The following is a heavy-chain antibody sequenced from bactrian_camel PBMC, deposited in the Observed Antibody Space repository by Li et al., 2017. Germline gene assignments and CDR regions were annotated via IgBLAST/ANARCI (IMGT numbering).Heavy chain of an antibody. D-gene: IGHD6*01. V-gene: IGHV3S40*01. J-gene: IGHJ4*01. CDR2: IMGADSKP. CDR1: GFTFSLYY. Sequence: VQLVESGGGFVQPGGSLRLSCAASGFTFSLYYMSWVRQAPGRGLEWVSSIMGADSKPYYADSVTGRFTISRDVAKSTAYLQLNSLKTEDAAMYYCAGFRERARPGQGTQVTVS.